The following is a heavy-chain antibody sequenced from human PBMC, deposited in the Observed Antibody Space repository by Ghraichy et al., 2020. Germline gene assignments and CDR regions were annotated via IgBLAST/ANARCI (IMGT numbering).Heavy chain of an antibody. CDR2: IKQDGSEK. Sequence: GGSLRLSCAASGFTFSTYWMNWVRQAPGKGLEWVANIKQDGSEKNYVDSVKGRFTISRDNAKNTLYLQMDRLRVEDTAVFHCAGGSGFLIENWGQGTPGTVS. CDR1: GFTFSTYW. V-gene: IGHV3-7*01. CDR3: AGGSGFLIEN. J-gene: IGHJ4*02. D-gene: IGHD6-19*01.